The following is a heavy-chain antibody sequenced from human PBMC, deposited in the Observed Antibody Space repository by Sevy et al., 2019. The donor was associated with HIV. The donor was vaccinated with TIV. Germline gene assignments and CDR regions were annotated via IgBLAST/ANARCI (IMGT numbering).Heavy chain of an antibody. V-gene: IGHV3-73*01. D-gene: IGHD1-26*01. J-gene: IGHJ6*02. Sequence: GGSLRLSCAASGFTFSGSAMHWVRRASGKGLEWVGRIRSKANSYATAYAASMKGRFTISRDDSKNTAYLQMNSLKTEDTAVYYCTRGSSYYYGMDVWGQGTTVTVSS. CDR3: TRGSSYYYGMDV. CDR1: GFTFSGSA. CDR2: IRSKANSYAT.